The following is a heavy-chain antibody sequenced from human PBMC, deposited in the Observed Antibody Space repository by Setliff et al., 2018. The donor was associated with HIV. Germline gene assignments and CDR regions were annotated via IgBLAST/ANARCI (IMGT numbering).Heavy chain of an antibody. V-gene: IGHV4-39*02. Sequence: SETLSLTCIVSGVSTSSSSYYWGWIRQPPGKGLEWIGYISYSGSTSYNPSLKSRITISADPSTNHFSLRLTSVTAADTAVYYCASQGAVTGHSFDSWGPGALVTVSS. D-gene: IGHD6-19*01. J-gene: IGHJ4*02. CDR1: GVSTSSSSYY. CDR2: ISYSGST. CDR3: ASQGAVTGHSFDS.